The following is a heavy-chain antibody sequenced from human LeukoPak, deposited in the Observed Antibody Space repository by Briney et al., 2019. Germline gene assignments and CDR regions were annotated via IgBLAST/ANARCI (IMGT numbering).Heavy chain of an antibody. J-gene: IGHJ4*02. D-gene: IGHD6-13*01. Sequence: ASVKVSCKASGYTFTSYYMHWVRQAPGQGLEWMGIINPSGGSTSYAQKFQGRVTITRDTSASTAYMELSSLRSEDTAVYYCARDDSSSWSLDYWGQGTLVTVSS. CDR1: GYTFTSYY. V-gene: IGHV1-46*01. CDR2: INPSGGST. CDR3: ARDDSSSWSLDY.